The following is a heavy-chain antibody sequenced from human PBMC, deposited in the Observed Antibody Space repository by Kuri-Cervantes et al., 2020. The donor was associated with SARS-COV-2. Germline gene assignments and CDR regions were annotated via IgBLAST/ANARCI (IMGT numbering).Heavy chain of an antibody. D-gene: IGHD1-26*01. V-gene: IGHV3-30*02. CDR1: GFTFDDYG. CDR3: AKDQGSGSYHSPFDY. J-gene: IGHJ4*02. CDR2: IRYDGSNK. Sequence: GESLKISCAASGFTFDDYGMHWVRQAPGKGLEWVAFIRYDGSNKYYADSVKGRFTISRDNSKNTLYLQMNSLRAEDTAVYYCAKDQGSGSYHSPFDYWGQGTLVTVSS.